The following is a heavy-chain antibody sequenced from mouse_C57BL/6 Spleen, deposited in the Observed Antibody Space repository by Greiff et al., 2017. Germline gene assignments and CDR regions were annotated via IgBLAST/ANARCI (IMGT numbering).Heavy chain of an antibody. V-gene: IGHV5-4*01. CDR2: ISDGGSYT. CDR1: GFTFSSYA. D-gene: IGHD2-4*01. J-gene: IGHJ4*01. CDR3: AREGDYDYAMDY. Sequence: DVHLVESGGGLVKPGGSLKLSCAASGFTFSSYAMSWVRQTPEKRLEWVATISDGGSYTYYPDNVKGRFTISRDNAKNNLYLQMSHLKSEDTAMYYCAREGDYDYAMDYWGQGTSVTVSS.